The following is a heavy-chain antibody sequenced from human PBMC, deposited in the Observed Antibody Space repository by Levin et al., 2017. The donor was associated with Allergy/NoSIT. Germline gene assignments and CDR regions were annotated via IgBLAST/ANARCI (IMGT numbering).Heavy chain of an antibody. CDR3: ARQSGYDENYFYYYHMDV. D-gene: IGHD5-12*01. Sequence: PGASVKVSCKASGYTFTDYFIHWVRQAPGQGLEWMGWINPYTGATDYAQKFQGRVTMTRDTSISTAYMELSRVKSDDTAVYYCARQSGYDENYFYYYHMDVWGQGTTVTVSS. J-gene: IGHJ6*02. CDR2: INPYTGAT. CDR1: GYTFTDYF. V-gene: IGHV1-2*02.